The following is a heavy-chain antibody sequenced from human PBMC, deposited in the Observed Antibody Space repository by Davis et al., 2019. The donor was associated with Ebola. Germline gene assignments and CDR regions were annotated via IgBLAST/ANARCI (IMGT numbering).Heavy chain of an antibody. CDR2: INHSGST. J-gene: IGHJ4*02. D-gene: IGHD6-13*01. Sequence: SETLSLTCTVSGGSISSYYWSWIRQPPGKGLEWIGEINHSGSTNYNPSLKSRVTISVDTSKNQFSLKLSSVTAADTAVYYCARRMGSSSWIYWGQGILVTVSS. V-gene: IGHV4-34*01. CDR3: ARRMGSSSWIY. CDR1: GGSISSYY.